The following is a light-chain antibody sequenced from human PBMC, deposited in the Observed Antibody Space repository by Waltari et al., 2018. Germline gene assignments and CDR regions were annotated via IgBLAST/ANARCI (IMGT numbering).Light chain of an antibody. CDR2: ANN. CDR1: SSNIGAGYD. CDR3: QSYDNSLSGSI. Sequence: QSVLTQPPSVSGAPGQRVTISCTGSSSNIGAGYDAHWDQQLPGTAPKVVIYANNNRPSGVPDRFSGSKSGTSASLAITGLQAEDEADYYGQSYDNSLSGSIFGGGTKLTVL. V-gene: IGLV1-40*01. J-gene: IGLJ2*01.